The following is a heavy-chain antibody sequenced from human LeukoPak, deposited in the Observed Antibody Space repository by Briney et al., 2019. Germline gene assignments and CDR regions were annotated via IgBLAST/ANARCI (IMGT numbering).Heavy chain of an antibody. Sequence: GASVKVSCKASGYTFTGYYMHWARQAPGQGLEWMGWINPNSGGTNYAQKFQGRVTMTRDTSISTAYMELSRLRSDDTAVYYCARDLDIVATILDYWGQGTLVTVSS. D-gene: IGHD5-12*01. CDR2: INPNSGGT. V-gene: IGHV1-2*02. CDR3: ARDLDIVATILDY. CDR1: GYTFTGYY. J-gene: IGHJ4*02.